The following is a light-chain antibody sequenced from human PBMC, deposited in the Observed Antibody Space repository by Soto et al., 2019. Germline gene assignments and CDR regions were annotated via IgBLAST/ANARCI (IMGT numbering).Light chain of an antibody. CDR3: QSYGSGNWV. J-gene: IGLJ3*02. CDR2: DDN. CDR1: SGSIATSY. Sequence: NFMLTQPHSVSESPGKRVTISCTRNSGSIATSYVQWYQQRPDSAPTTIIYDDNQRPSGVPVRFSGSIDSSSNSASLTISGLKTEDEADYYCQSYGSGNWVFGGGTKLTVL. V-gene: IGLV6-57*03.